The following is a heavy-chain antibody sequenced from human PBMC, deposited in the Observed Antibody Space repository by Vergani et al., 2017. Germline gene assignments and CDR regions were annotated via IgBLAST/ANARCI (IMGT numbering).Heavy chain of an antibody. D-gene: IGHD2-2*01. CDR2: INPSGGST. J-gene: IGHJ5*02. Sequence: QVQLVQSGAEVKKPGASVKVSCKASGYTFTSYYMHWVRQAPGQGLEWMGIINPSGGSTSYAQKFQGRGTMTRATSTSTVYMELSSLRSEATAVYYCARESRYCXSTSCYVGRDWFDPWGQGTLVTVSS. CDR1: GYTFTSYY. V-gene: IGHV1-46*01. CDR3: ARESRYCXSTSCYVGRDWFDP.